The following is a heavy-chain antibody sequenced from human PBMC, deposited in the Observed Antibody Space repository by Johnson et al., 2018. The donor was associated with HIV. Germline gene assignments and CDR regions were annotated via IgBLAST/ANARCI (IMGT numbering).Heavy chain of an antibody. Sequence: QVQLVESGGGVVQPGGSLRLSCAASEFTLSNYAMHWVRQAPGKGLEWVALISYDGSNKYYADSVKGRFTISSDNSKNTLYLQMNSLRAEDTAVYYCARSTGARAAFDIWGQGTMVTVSS. J-gene: IGHJ3*02. V-gene: IGHV3-30-3*01. CDR3: ARSTGARAAFDI. CDR1: EFTLSNYA. CDR2: ISYDGSNK. D-gene: IGHD1-1*01.